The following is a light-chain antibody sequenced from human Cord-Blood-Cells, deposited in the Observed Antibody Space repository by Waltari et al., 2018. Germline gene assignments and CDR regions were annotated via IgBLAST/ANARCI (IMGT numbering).Light chain of an antibody. Sequence: QSALTQPASVSGSPGQSITISCTGTSSDVGGYNYVSWYQQHPGKDPKLMIYDVSNRPSGVSNPFAGSKSGNTASLPISGLQAEDEADYYCSSYTSSSTYVFGTGTKVTVL. V-gene: IGLV2-14*01. CDR3: SSYTSSSTYV. J-gene: IGLJ1*01. CDR1: SSDVGGYNY. CDR2: DVS.